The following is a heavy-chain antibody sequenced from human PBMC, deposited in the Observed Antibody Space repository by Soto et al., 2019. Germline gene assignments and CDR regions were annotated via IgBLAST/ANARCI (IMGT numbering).Heavy chain of an antibody. D-gene: IGHD6-19*01. CDR2: IIPILGIA. V-gene: IGHV1-69*02. Sequence: SVKVSCKASGGTFSSYTISWVRQAPGQGLEWMGRIIPILGIANYAQKFQGRVTITADKSTSTAYMELSSLRSEDTAVYYCARGILYSSGWHGDAFAIWGQGTIVTVSS. CDR1: GGTFSSYT. CDR3: ARGILYSSGWHGDAFAI. J-gene: IGHJ3*02.